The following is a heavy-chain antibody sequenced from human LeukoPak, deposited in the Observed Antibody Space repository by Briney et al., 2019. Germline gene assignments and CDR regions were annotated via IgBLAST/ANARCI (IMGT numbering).Heavy chain of an antibody. CDR1: GYTFTGYY. D-gene: IGHD3-22*01. V-gene: IGHV1-2*02. CDR2: INPNSGGT. Sequence: ASVKVSCKASGYTFTGYYMHWVRQAPGQVLEWMGWINPNSGGTNYAQKFQGRVTMTRDTSISTAYMELSRLRSDDTAVYYCARDIIPSYYDSSGYLHAEYFQHWGQGTLVTVSS. J-gene: IGHJ1*01. CDR3: ARDIIPSYYDSSGYLHAEYFQH.